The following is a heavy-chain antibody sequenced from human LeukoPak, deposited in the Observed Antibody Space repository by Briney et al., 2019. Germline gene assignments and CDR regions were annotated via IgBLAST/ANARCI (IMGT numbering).Heavy chain of an antibody. CDR2: ISGSGGTA. CDR1: GFTFSNYA. V-gene: IGHV3-23*01. Sequence: GGSLRLSCAASGFTFSNYAMNWVRQAPGKGLEWVSLISGSGGTAYYADSVKGRFTISRDKSKNTVFLQMNSLRDDDTALYFCAKSSGYSDYAWFDSWGQGTLVTVSS. D-gene: IGHD4-11*01. CDR3: AKSSGYSDYAWFDS. J-gene: IGHJ5*01.